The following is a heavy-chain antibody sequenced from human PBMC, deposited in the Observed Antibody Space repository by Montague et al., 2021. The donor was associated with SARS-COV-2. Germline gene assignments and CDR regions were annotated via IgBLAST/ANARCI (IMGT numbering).Heavy chain of an antibody. CDR2: IYLGGST. CDR1: GFTVSSNY. Sequence: SLRLSCAASGFTVSSNYMSWVRQAPGKGLLWVSVIYLGGSTSNADSVKGRFPISRDNSTNTLYLQMNSLRAEDTAVYYCARIPYGDVIWGQGTLVTVSS. J-gene: IGHJ4*02. CDR3: ARIPYGDVI. V-gene: IGHV3-53*01. D-gene: IGHD2-21*01.